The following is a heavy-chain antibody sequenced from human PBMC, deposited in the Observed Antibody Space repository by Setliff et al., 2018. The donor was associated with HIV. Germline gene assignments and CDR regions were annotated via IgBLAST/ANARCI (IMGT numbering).Heavy chain of an antibody. CDR2: IDPSDGST. CDR1: GYTFTTYY. J-gene: IGHJ4*02. V-gene: IGHV1-46*01. Sequence: ASVKVSCKTSGYTFTTYYIHWVRQAPGQGLEWMGIIDPSDGSTIFAQQFQGRLNMPRDTSTSTVYLELSSLRSEDTAVYYCARAAASKNVRGEYYFDYWGQGTLVTVSS. D-gene: IGHD3-16*01. CDR3: ARAAASKNVRGEYYFDY.